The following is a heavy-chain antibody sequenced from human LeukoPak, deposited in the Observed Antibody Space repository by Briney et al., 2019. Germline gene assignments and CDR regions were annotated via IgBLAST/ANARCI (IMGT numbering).Heavy chain of an antibody. CDR3: ASQYQLLFPFDS. CDR2: ISGSGGST. J-gene: IGHJ4*02. Sequence: PGGSLRLSCAASGFTFSSYGMSWVRQAPGKELEWVSAISGSGGSTYYAGSVKGRFTISRDNSNNTLFLQMNSLRAEDTAVYYCASQYQLLFPFDSWGQGTLVTVSS. V-gene: IGHV3-23*01. D-gene: IGHD2-2*01. CDR1: GFTFSSYG.